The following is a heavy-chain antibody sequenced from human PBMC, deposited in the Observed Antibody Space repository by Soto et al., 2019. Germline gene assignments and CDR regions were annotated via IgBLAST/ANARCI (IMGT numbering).Heavy chain of an antibody. J-gene: IGHJ4*02. CDR2: VYYRGRS. CDR1: GGSISSGGYY. V-gene: IGHV4-39*01. CDR3: VSQRTSVLTQAYFDY. D-gene: IGHD2-8*01. Sequence: SETLSLTCTVSGGSISSGGYYWGWIRQSPGKGLEWIGSVYYRGRSYSKSSVKSRVTISVDTSKNQFSLNLNSVTASDTAVYFCVSQRTSVLTQAYFDYWGPGALVTVSS.